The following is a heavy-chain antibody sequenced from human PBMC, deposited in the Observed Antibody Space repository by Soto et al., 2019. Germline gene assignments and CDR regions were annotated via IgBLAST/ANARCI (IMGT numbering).Heavy chain of an antibody. Sequence: PSETLSLTCSVSGGSINSTSYYWGWIRQPPGKGLEWVGIIYFRGSTYYNPSLKSLFTISVDTSKNQFSLKLSSVTAADTAVYYCARALRLLGSPTDPNCFDNWGQGTLVTVSS. CDR3: ARALRLLGSPTDPNCFDN. CDR2: IYFRGST. J-gene: IGHJ4*02. V-gene: IGHV4-39*01. D-gene: IGHD3-16*01. CDR1: GGSINSTSYY.